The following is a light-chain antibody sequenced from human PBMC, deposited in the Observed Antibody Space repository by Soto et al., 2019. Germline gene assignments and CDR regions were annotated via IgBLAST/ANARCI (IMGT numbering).Light chain of an antibody. Sequence: EIVLTQSPGTLSLSPGERATLSCRASQTVGRDYLAWFQQKPGQSPRLLICDASSRATGIPDRFSGSGSGTDFTLTINRLEPEDFAVYYCQQYAASPITFGQGTRLEIK. CDR2: DAS. CDR1: QTVGRDY. V-gene: IGKV3-20*01. CDR3: QQYAASPIT. J-gene: IGKJ5*01.